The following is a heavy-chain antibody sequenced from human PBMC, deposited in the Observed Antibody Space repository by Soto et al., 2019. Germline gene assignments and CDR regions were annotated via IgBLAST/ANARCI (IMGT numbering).Heavy chain of an antibody. CDR3: ARDRPSSIAARWYYYGMDV. Sequence: LSLTCAASGFTFSSYGMHWVRQAPGKGLEWVAVIWYDGSNKYYADSVKGRFTISRDNSKNTLYLQMNSLRAEDTAVYYCARDRPSSIAARWYYYGMDVWGQGTTVTVSS. CDR2: IWYDGSNK. CDR1: GFTFSSYG. D-gene: IGHD6-6*01. J-gene: IGHJ6*02. V-gene: IGHV3-33*01.